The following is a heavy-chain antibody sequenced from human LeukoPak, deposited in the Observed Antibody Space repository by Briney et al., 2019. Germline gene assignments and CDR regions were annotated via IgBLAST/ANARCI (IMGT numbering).Heavy chain of an antibody. J-gene: IGHJ4*02. CDR3: VSDHYYDSSGSFDY. Sequence: GGSLRLSCAASGFTFDDYAMHWVRQVPGKGLEWVSGISWNSGSIGYADSVKGRFTISRDNAKNSLYLQMNSLRAEDTAVYYCVSDHYYDSSGSFDYWGQGTLVTVSS. CDR1: GFTFDDYA. CDR2: ISWNSGSI. V-gene: IGHV3-9*01. D-gene: IGHD3-22*01.